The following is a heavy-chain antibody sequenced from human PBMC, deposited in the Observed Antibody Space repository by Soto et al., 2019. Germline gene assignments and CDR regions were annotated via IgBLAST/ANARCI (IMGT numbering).Heavy chain of an antibody. Sequence: EVQLLESGGGLVQPGGSLRLSCAASGFTFNNYAMTWVRQAPGKGLEWVSAISGGGDTTSYADSVKGRFTVSRDGSKNTLYLLMSSLSAEDTALYYCAKGRGGSGSLTPRVDFWGQGTLVTVSS. CDR3: AKGRGGSGSLTPRVDF. D-gene: IGHD3-10*01. V-gene: IGHV3-23*01. J-gene: IGHJ4*02. CDR2: ISGGGDTT. CDR1: GFTFNNYA.